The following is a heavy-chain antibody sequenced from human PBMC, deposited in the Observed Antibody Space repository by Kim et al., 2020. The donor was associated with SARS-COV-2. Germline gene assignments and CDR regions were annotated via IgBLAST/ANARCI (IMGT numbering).Heavy chain of an antibody. J-gene: IGHJ3*02. V-gene: IGHV3-30-3*01. CDR1: GFTFSSYA. CDR3: AREGGVYYYDSSGYYRRPDAVDI. Sequence: GGSLRLSCAASGFTFSSYAMHWVRQAPGKGLEWVAVISYDGSNKYYADSVKGRFTISRDNSKNTLYLQMNSLRAEDTAVYYCAREGGVYYYDSSGYYRRPDAVDIWGQGTMVTVSS. D-gene: IGHD3-22*01. CDR2: ISYDGSNK.